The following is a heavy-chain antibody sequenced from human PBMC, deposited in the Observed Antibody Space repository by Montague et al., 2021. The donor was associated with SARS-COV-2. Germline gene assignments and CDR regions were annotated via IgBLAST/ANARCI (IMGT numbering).Heavy chain of an antibody. Sequence: SETLSLTCTVSGVSISSYYWSWIRQPPGKGLEWIGYIYYNGITNYNPSLKSRVAISVDTSKNQFSLRLTSVTAADTAVYYCARERQYGGFYGSLDLWGQGTLVTVSS. D-gene: IGHD3-10*01. V-gene: IGHV4-59*12. CDR2: IYYNGIT. CDR1: GVSISSYY. CDR3: ARERQYGGFYGSLDL. J-gene: IGHJ5*02.